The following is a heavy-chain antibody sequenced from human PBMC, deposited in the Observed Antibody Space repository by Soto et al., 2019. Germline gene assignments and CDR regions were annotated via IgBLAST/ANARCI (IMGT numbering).Heavy chain of an antibody. V-gene: IGHV4-61*01. J-gene: IGHJ1*01. CDR1: GGSVSSSTYY. D-gene: IGHD2-21*02. Sequence: SETLSLTCTDFGGSVSSSTYYWSWIRHPPGKGLEWIGYIYFNGGTNYNPSLKSRVTMSVDTSQNQFSLELNSVTTADTAVYYCARGRTYCGGDCYLYFNHWGQGTLVTVSS. CDR3: ARGRTYCGGDCYLYFNH. CDR2: IYFNGGT.